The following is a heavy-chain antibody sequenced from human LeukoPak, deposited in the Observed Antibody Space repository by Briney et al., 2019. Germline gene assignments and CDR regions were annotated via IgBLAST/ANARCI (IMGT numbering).Heavy chain of an antibody. CDR3: ARGNGLDYFDS. CDR1: GGSMRSYY. CDR2: IYYSGST. D-gene: IGHD4-17*01. Sequence: SETLSLTCTVSGGSMRSYYWSWIRQSPGKGLEWIGYIYYSGSTTYNPSLKSRVTISIDMSKNQFSLRLRSVTSADTAVYYCARGNGLDYFDSWGQGTLVTVS. J-gene: IGHJ4*02. V-gene: IGHV4-59*01.